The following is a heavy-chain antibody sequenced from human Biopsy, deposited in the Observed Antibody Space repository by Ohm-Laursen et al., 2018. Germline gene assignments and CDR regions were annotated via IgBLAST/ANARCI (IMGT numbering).Heavy chain of an antibody. CDR2: MDPDSGNT. D-gene: IGHD2-8*01. J-gene: IGHJ4*02. CDR3: ARFDNGFDK. Sequence: ASVKVSCKTSGYPFTFYEINWVRQATGQGLEWLGWMDPDSGNTGSAQKFHDRVTMTMNTSINTAYLELSSLRSEDTAVYYCARFDNGFDKWGQGTLVTVSS. V-gene: IGHV1-8*01. CDR1: GYPFTFYE.